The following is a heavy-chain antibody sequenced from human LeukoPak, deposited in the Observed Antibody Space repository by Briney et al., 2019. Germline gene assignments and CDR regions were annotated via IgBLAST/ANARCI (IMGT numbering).Heavy chain of an antibody. CDR2: ISSSSSYI. D-gene: IGHD5-24*01. CDR3: TTEKIRDGYSLPGHVLFDY. CDR1: GFTFSSYS. V-gene: IGHV3-21*03. Sequence: GGSLRLSCAASGFTFSSYSMNWVRQAPGKGMEWVSSISSSSSYIYYADSIKGRFTISRDNAKNSLYLQMNSLKTEDTAVYFCTTEKIRDGYSLPGHVLFDYWGQGTLVTVSS. J-gene: IGHJ4*02.